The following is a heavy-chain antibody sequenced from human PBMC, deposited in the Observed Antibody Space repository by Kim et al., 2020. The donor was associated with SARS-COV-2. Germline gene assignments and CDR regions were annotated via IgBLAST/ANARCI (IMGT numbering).Heavy chain of an antibody. CDR3: ARVPVGGTHDYFDY. CDR2: INPNSCGT. CDR1: GHTFTGYY. D-gene: IGHD1-26*01. V-gene: IGHV1-2*02. Sequence: ASVKVPPQASGHTFTGYYKHWVRQAPGQGLEWMGWINPNSCGTNYAQKFQGRVTMTRDTSISTAYMELSRLRSDDTAVYYCARVPVGGTHDYFDYWGQGTLVTVSS. J-gene: IGHJ4*02.